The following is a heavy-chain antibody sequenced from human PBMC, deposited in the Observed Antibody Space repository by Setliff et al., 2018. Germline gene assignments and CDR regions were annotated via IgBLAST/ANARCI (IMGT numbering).Heavy chain of an antibody. CDR2: INTNTGNP. D-gene: IGHD4-4*01. V-gene: IGHV7-4-1*02. J-gene: IGHJ6*03. CDR3: ARASRFGTTVWKGDYYMDV. CDR1: GYTLNNYA. Sequence: ASVKVSCKASGYTLNNYAMNWVRQAPGQGFEWMGWINTNTGNPSYAQDFTGRLVFSLDPSVSTAYLQISSLKAEDSAVYYCARASRFGTTVWKGDYYMDVWGKGTTVTVSS.